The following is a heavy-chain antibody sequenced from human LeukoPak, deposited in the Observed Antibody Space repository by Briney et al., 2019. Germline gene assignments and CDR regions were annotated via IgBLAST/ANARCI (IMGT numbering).Heavy chain of an antibody. V-gene: IGHV3-23*01. D-gene: IGHD2-15*01. CDR2: ISVSGNT. J-gene: IGHJ4*02. CDR3: AKAPVTTCSGAYCYPFDY. CDR1: GFTFSSYE. Sequence: GGSLRLSCAASGFTFSSYEMNWVRQAPGKGLEWVSAISVSGNTYHADSVKGRFTISRDSSKNTLYLQMNSLRAGDAAVYYCAKAPVTTCSGAYCYPFDYWSQGTLVTVSS.